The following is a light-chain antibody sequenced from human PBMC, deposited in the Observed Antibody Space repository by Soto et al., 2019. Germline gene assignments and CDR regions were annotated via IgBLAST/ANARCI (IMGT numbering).Light chain of an antibody. J-gene: IGKJ3*01. CDR3: QQRGNDWFRST. Sequence: EIVLTQSPATLSLSPGERATLSCRASQSVSSYLAWYQQKPGQAPRLLIYDASNRATGIPARFSGSGSGTDFTLTISSVEPDDFVIYYCQQRGNDWFRSTFGPGTKVDI. CDR2: DAS. V-gene: IGKV3-11*01. CDR1: QSVSSY.